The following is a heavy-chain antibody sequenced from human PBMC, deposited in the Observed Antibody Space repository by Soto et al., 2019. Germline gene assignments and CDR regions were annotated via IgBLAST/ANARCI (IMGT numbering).Heavy chain of an antibody. D-gene: IGHD2-15*01. V-gene: IGHV3-23*01. J-gene: IGHJ3*02. CDR3: AKDLGSYPGSPDAFDS. CDR2: ISGSGGST. CDR1: GFTFSSYA. Sequence: QSGGSLRLSCAASGFTFSSYAMSWVRQAPGKGLEWVSAISGSGGSTYYADSVKGRFTISRDNSKNTLYLQMNSLRAEDTAVYYCAKDLGSYPGSPDAFDSWGQVTMVTVAS.